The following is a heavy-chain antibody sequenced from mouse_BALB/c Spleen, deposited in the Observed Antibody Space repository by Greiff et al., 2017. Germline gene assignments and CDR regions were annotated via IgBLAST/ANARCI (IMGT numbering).Heavy chain of an antibody. CDR2: IYPGNSDT. CDR3: TIITTVGGYFDV. D-gene: IGHD1-1*01. V-gene: IGHV1-5*01. Sequence: EVQLQQSGTVLVRPGASVKLSCKASGYSFTSYWLHWVKQRPGPGLEWIGDIYPGNSDTNYNQKFKGKAKLTAVTSASTAYMELSSLTNEDSAVYYCTIITTVGGYFDVWGAGTTVTVSS. J-gene: IGHJ1*01. CDR1: GYSFTSYW.